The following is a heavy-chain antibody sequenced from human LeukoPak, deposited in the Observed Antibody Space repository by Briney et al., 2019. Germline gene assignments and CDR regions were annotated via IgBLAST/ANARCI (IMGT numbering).Heavy chain of an antibody. Sequence: GGSLRLSCAASGFTLSSYAMSWVRQAPGKGLEWVSAISDSGNTNHADPVKGRFTISRDSSKNTLFLQMNRLRPEDAAVYYCAKAPVTTCRGAYCYPFDYWGQGTLVTVSS. CDR2: ISDSGNT. CDR1: GFTLSSYA. J-gene: IGHJ4*02. D-gene: IGHD2-21*01. CDR3: AKAPVTTCRGAYCYPFDY. V-gene: IGHV3-23*01.